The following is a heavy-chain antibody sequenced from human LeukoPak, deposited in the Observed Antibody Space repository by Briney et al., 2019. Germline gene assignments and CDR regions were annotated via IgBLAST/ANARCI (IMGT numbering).Heavy chain of an antibody. CDR3: ARGMSCSSTRCYYYGMDV. V-gene: IGHV1-18*01. Sequence: ASVKVSCKASGYTFTSYGISWVRQAPGQGLEWMGWISAYNGNTNYAQKLQGRVTMTTDTSTSTAYMELRSLRSDDTAVYYCARGMSCSSTRCYYYGMDVWRQGTTVTVSS. D-gene: IGHD2-2*01. J-gene: IGHJ6*02. CDR1: GYTFTSYG. CDR2: ISAYNGNT.